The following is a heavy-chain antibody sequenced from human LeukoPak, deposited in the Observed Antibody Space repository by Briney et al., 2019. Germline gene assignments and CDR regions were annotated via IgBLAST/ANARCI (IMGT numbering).Heavy chain of an antibody. CDR1: GGSFSGYY. J-gene: IGHJ4*02. Sequence: SETLSLTCAVYGGSFSGYYWSWIRQPPGKGLEWIGEINHSGSTYYNPSLKSRVTISVDTSKNQFSLKLSSVTAADTTVYYCARESPYDSSGLWGQGTLVTVSS. CDR2: INHSGST. D-gene: IGHD3-22*01. V-gene: IGHV4-34*01. CDR3: ARESPYDSSGL.